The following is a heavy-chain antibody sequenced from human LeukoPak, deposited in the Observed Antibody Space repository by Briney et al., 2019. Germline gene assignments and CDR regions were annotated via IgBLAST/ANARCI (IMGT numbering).Heavy chain of an antibody. CDR1: LDSTTSNF. V-gene: IGHV4-4*03. CDR3: AREILGGFNPGAY. Sequence: PETLSLTCTVSLDSTTSNFWSWVRQPPGRGLEWIGEIHRSGSPNYNPSLQSRVTISIDRSRNQIALELSSVTAADTAVYYCAREILGGFNPGAYWGQGTLVTVSS. J-gene: IGHJ4*02. D-gene: IGHD1-14*01. CDR2: IHRSGSP.